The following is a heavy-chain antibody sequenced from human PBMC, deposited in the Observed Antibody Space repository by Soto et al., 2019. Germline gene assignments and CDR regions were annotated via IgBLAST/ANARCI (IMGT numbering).Heavy chain of an antibody. Sequence: ASVKVSCKASGYTFTSFYVQWVRQAPGQGLEWMGIINPSGGRTSFAQKFQGRVTMTRDTYTSTVYMELSSLRSDDTAVYYCARRYCSTGVCWGSDSWGQGTLVTVSS. CDR1: GYTFTSFY. CDR3: ARRYCSTGVCWGSDS. D-gene: IGHD2-8*01. V-gene: IGHV1-46*01. CDR2: INPSGGRT. J-gene: IGHJ5*01.